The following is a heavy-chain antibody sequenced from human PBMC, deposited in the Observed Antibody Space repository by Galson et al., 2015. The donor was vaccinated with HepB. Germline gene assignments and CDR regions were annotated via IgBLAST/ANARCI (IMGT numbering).Heavy chain of an antibody. Sequence: SLRLSCAASGFTFSSYGMHWVRQAPGKGLEWVAVISYDGSNKYYADSVKGRFTISRDNSKNTLYLQMNSLRAEDTAVYYCAKDLGYSYGYVFDYWGQGTLVTVSS. CDR2: ISYDGSNK. CDR3: AKDLGYSYGYVFDY. CDR1: GFTFSSYG. V-gene: IGHV3-30*18. J-gene: IGHJ4*02. D-gene: IGHD5-18*01.